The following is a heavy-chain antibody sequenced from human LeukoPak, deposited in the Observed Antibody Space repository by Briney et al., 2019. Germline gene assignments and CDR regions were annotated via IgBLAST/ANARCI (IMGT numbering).Heavy chain of an antibody. V-gene: IGHV3-21*04. CDR3: ARTYSSSWDDTYFDY. CDR1: GFTFSSYS. J-gene: IGHJ4*02. D-gene: IGHD6-13*01. CDR2: ISSSSSYI. Sequence: PGGSLRLSCAASGFTFSSYSMNWVRQAPGKGLEWVSSISSSSSYIYYADSVKGRFTISRDNAKNSLYLQMNSLETEDTAVYFCARTYSSSWDDTYFDYWGQGTLVTVSS.